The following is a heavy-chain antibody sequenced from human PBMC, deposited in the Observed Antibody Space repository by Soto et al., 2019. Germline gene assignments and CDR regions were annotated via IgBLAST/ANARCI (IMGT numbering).Heavy chain of an antibody. CDR3: ARDRGTDQLLYYYYGMDV. D-gene: IGHD2-2*02. CDR2: TYYRSKWYN. V-gene: IGHV6-1*01. CDR1: GVSVSSNSAA. J-gene: IGHJ6*02. Sequence: SQALSLTCSISGVSVSSNSAAWNCIRQSPSRGLEWLGRTYYRSKWYNDYAVSVKSRITINPDTSKNQFSLQLNSVTPEDTAVYYCARDRGTDQLLYYYYGMDVCGQGTTVTVSS.